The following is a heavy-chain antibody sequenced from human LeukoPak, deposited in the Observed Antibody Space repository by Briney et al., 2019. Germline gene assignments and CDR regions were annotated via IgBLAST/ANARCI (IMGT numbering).Heavy chain of an antibody. J-gene: IGHJ5*02. V-gene: IGHV4-39*07. CDR2: IYYSGST. CDR1: GGSISSSSYY. CDR3: ARDSGGLFWFDP. D-gene: IGHD2-8*02. Sequence: SETLSLTCTVSGGSISSSSYYWGWIRQPPGKGLEWIGSIYYSGSTYYNPSLKSRVTISVDTSKNQFSLKLSSVTAADTAVYYCARDSGGLFWFDPWGQGTLVTVSS.